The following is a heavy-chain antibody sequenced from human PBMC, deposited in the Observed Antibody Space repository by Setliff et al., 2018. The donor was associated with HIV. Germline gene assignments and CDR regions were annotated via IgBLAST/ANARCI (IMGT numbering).Heavy chain of an antibody. Sequence: GASVKVSCKASGSTFTSYAINWVRQAPGQGLEWMGGIIPIFSTSNYAQRFQGRFTLSRDDSKSIAYLQMNNLKIEDTAVYYCSRDVLTSGYWGQGTLVTVSS. CDR2: IIPIFSTS. CDR1: GSTFTSYA. J-gene: IGHJ4*02. D-gene: IGHD4-17*01. CDR3: SRDVLTSGY. V-gene: IGHV1-69*05.